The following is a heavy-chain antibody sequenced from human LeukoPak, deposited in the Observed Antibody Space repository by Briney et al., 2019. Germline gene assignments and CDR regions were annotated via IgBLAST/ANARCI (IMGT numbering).Heavy chain of an antibody. J-gene: IGHJ4*02. Sequence: GGSLRLSCAASGFTFSSYDMHWVRQATGKGLEWVSAIGTAGDTYYPGSVKGRFTISRENAKNSLYLQMNSLRAGDTAVYYCARSGKPYYYDSSGYYFDYWGQGTLATVSS. CDR1: GFTFSSYD. CDR2: IGTAGDT. D-gene: IGHD3-22*01. CDR3: ARSGKPYYYDSSGYYFDY. V-gene: IGHV3-13*04.